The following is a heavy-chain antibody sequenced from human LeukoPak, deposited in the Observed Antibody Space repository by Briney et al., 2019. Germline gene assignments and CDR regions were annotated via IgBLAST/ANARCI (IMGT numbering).Heavy chain of an antibody. CDR1: GGSIRSGGYY. V-gene: IGHV4-31*03. Sequence: ASETLSLTCTVSGGSIRSGGYYWSWIRQHPGKGLEWIGNIYYSGSTSYNPSLKSRVTISVDTSKNQFSLKLSSVTAADTAVYYCARQWLVPYYFDYWGQGTLVTVSS. D-gene: IGHD6-19*01. J-gene: IGHJ4*02. CDR3: ARQWLVPYYFDY. CDR2: IYYSGST.